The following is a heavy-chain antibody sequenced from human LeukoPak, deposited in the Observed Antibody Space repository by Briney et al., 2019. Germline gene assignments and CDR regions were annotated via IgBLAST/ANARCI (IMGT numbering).Heavy chain of an antibody. CDR1: GFTFSSYA. J-gene: IGHJ4*02. CDR3: AKDGYSSSRYALLNYFDY. Sequence: GGSLRLSCAASGFTFSSYAMSWVRQAPGKGLEWVSAISGSGGSTYYADSVKGRFTISRDNSKNTLFLQMNSLRAEDTAIYYCAKDGYSSSRYALLNYFDYWGQGTLVTVSS. V-gene: IGHV3-23*01. CDR2: ISGSGGST. D-gene: IGHD6-13*01.